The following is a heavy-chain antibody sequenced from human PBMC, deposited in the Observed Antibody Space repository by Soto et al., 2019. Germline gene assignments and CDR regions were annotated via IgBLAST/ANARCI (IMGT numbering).Heavy chain of an antibody. CDR3: TTPPDFGEKVY. D-gene: IGHD3-10*01. CDR2: IKSKTDGGTT. CDR1: GFTFSNAW. Sequence: EVQLVESGGGLVKPGGSLRLSCAASGFTFSNAWMNWVRQAPGKGLEWVGRIKSKTDGGTTDYAAPVKGRFTISRDDSKNTLYLQMNRLKTEDTAVDYCTTPPDFGEKVYWGQGTLVTVSS. V-gene: IGHV3-15*07. J-gene: IGHJ4*02.